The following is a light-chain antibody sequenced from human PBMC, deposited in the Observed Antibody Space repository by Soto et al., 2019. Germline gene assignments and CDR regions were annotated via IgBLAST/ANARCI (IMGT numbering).Light chain of an antibody. CDR3: SSYAGSKNLVV. V-gene: IGLV2-8*01. Sequence: QSALTQPPSASGSPGQSVTISCTGTSSDVGGYNYVSWYQQHPGKAPKLMIYEVSKRPSGVPDRFSGSKSGNTASLTVSGLQAEDEGDYYCSSYAGSKNLVVFGGGTKVTVL. J-gene: IGLJ2*01. CDR1: SSDVGGYNY. CDR2: EVS.